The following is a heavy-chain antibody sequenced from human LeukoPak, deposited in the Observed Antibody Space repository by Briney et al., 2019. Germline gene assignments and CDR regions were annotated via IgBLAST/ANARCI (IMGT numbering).Heavy chain of an antibody. CDR1: GGSISSYY. CDR2: IYYSGRT. J-gene: IGHJ4*02. V-gene: IGHV4-59*08. D-gene: IGHD1-1*01. CDR3: ARWSGWNDPYYFDY. Sequence: SETLSLTCTVSGGSISSYYWSWLRQPPGKGLEWIGYIYYSGRTNYNPSLKSRVTISVDTSKNQFSLKLSSVTAADTAVYYCARWSGWNDPYYFDYWGQGTLVTVSS.